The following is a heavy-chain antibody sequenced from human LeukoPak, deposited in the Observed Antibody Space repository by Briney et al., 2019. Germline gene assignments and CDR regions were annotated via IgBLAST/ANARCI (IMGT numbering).Heavy chain of an antibody. CDR2: IYTSGST. Sequence: SETLSLTCTVSGGSISGDYWSWIRQPAGKGLEWIGRIYTSGSTNYNPSLKSRVTMSVDTSKNQFSLKLSSVTAADTAVYYCARGEWELLRFDYWGQGTLVTVSS. CDR3: ARGEWELLRFDY. D-gene: IGHD1-26*01. J-gene: IGHJ4*02. V-gene: IGHV4-4*07. CDR1: GGSISGDY.